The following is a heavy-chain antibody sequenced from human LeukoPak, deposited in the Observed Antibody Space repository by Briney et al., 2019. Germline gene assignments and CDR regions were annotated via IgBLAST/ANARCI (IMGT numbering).Heavy chain of an antibody. CDR3: AGANALYCSSTSCLFDY. CDR1: GYTFTDYY. D-gene: IGHD2-2*01. CDR2: INPNSGGT. Sequence: ASVKVSCTASGYTFTDYYIHWVRQAPGQGLEWMAWINPNSGGTYYAQNFHDRITLTRDTSISTAYMELSRLRSDDTAIYYCAGANALYCSSTSCLFDYWGQGTLVTVSS. J-gene: IGHJ4*02. V-gene: IGHV1-2*02.